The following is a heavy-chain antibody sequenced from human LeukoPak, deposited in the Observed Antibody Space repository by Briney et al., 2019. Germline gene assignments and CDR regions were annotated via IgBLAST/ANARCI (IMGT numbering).Heavy chain of an antibody. V-gene: IGHV3-48*02. Sequence: GGSLRLSCAASGFTFSIYIINWVRQAPGKGLEWVSYISSSSSTIYYADSVRGRFTISRDNAKNSLYLQMNSLRDEDTAVYYCARERRSWVRFDYWGQGTLVTVSS. CDR1: GFTFSIYI. J-gene: IGHJ4*02. CDR3: ARERRSWVRFDY. CDR2: ISSSSSTI. D-gene: IGHD3-10*01.